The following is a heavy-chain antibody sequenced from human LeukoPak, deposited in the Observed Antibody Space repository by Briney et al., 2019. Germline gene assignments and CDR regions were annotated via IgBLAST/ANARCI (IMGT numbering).Heavy chain of an antibody. D-gene: IGHD3-3*01. CDR3: ARQLQRITIFGVVIIRECYFDY. Sequence: GGSLRLSCAASGFTFSSYSMNWVRQAPGKGLEWVSSISSSSSYIYYADSVKGRFTISRDNAKNSLYLQMNSLRAEDTAGYYCARQLQRITIFGVVIIRECYFDYWNQGTLVTVSS. CDR1: GFTFSSYS. V-gene: IGHV3-21*01. J-gene: IGHJ4*02. CDR2: ISSSSSYI.